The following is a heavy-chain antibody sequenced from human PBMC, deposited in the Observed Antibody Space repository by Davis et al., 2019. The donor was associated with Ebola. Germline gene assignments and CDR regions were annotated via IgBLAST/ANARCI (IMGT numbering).Heavy chain of an antibody. D-gene: IGHD3-10*01. CDR3: ARDMGMVQEANWFDP. CDR2: ISAHSRNT. J-gene: IGHJ5*02. Sequence: AASVKVSCKASGYSFTNYGVNWVRQAPGQGLEWMGWISAHSRNTTYAQKFQGRVTMTTDASTSTAYMELRSLRSDDTAVYYCARDMGMVQEANWFDPWGQGTLVTVSS. V-gene: IGHV1-18*01. CDR1: GYSFTNYG.